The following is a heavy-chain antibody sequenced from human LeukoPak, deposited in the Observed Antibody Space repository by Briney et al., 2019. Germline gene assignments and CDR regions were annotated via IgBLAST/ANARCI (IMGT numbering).Heavy chain of an antibody. D-gene: IGHD6-13*01. V-gene: IGHV1-18*01. J-gene: IGHJ4*02. CDR2: ISAYNGNT. CDR3: ARSKSSSWYYYFDY. CDR1: GYTFTSYG. Sequence: ASVKVSCKASGYTFTSYGISWVRQAPGQGLEWMGWISAYNGNTNYAQKLQGRVTMTTDTSTSTAYMELRSPRSDDTAVYYCARSKSSSWYYYFDYWGQGTLVTVSS.